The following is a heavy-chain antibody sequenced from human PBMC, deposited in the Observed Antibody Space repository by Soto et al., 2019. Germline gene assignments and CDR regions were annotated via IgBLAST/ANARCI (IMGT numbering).Heavy chain of an antibody. V-gene: IGHV3-23*01. CDR3: AKAHDSSGYGEDVFDS. CDR1: EFTFSNYA. Sequence: GGSLRLSCAASEFTFSNYAMSWVRQAPGKGLEWVSSISDNGGTTYYADSVKGRFTISRDNSKNTLYLQMNSLRAEDTAVYYCAKAHDSSGYGEDVFDSWGKGTMVTVS. J-gene: IGHJ3*02. CDR2: ISDNGGTT. D-gene: IGHD3-22*01.